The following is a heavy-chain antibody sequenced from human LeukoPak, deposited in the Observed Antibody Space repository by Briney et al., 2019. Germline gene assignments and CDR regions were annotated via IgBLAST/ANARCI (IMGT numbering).Heavy chain of an antibody. Sequence: SETLSLTCTVSGGSISSYYWSWIRQPAGKGPEWIGRIYTSGSTNYNPSLKSRVTMSVDTSKNQFSLKLSSVTAADTAVYYCARDTYDSSGLLRFLWFDPWGQGTLVTVSS. D-gene: IGHD3-22*01. J-gene: IGHJ5*02. CDR3: ARDTYDSSGLLRFLWFDP. V-gene: IGHV4-4*07. CDR1: GGSISSYY. CDR2: IYTSGST.